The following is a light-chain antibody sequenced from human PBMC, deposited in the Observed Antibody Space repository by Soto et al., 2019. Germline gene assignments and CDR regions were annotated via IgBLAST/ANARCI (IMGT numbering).Light chain of an antibody. CDR3: TSYTSSITYV. J-gene: IGLJ1*01. CDR1: SSDVGGYNF. CDR2: DVS. Sequence: QSVLAQPASVSGSPGQSITISCTGTSSDVGGYNFVSWYQHHPGKAPKLIIYDVSNRPSGVSNRFSGSKSGNTASLTISGLQAEDEADYYCTSYTSSITYVFGTGTWSPS. V-gene: IGLV2-14*03.